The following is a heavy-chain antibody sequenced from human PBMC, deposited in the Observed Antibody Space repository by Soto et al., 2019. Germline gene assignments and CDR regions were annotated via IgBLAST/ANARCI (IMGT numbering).Heavy chain of an antibody. CDR3: ARVRSSRKAPGFYYFDY. CDR1: GFTFSSYA. Sequence: QVQLVESGGGVVQPGRSLRLSCAASGFTFSSYAMHWVRQAPGKGLEWVAVISYDGSNKYYADSVKGRFTISRDNSKNTLYLQKNSLRAEDTAVYYCARVRSSRKAPGFYYFDYWGQGTLVTVSS. CDR2: ISYDGSNK. J-gene: IGHJ4*02. D-gene: IGHD6-6*01. V-gene: IGHV3-30-3*01.